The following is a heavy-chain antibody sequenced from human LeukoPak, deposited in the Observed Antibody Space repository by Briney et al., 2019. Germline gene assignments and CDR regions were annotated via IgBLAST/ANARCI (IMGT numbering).Heavy chain of an antibody. D-gene: IGHD2-15*01. Sequence: GESLKISCKGSGYSFTSYWIGWVRQMPGKGLEWMGIIYPGDSDTRYSPSFQGQVTISADKSVSTAYLQWRSLQASDTAMYYCARHRLHCSGGSCYPPRFYYMDVWGKGTTVTVSS. V-gene: IGHV5-51*01. CDR1: GYSFTSYW. CDR2: IYPGDSDT. J-gene: IGHJ6*03. CDR3: ARHRLHCSGGSCYPPRFYYMDV.